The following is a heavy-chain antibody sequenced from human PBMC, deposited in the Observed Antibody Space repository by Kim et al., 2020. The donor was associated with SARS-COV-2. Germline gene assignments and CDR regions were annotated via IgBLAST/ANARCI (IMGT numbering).Heavy chain of an antibody. CDR1: GYTFTSYG. Sequence: ASVKVSCKASGYTFTSYGISWVRQAPGQGLEWMGWISAYNGNTNYAQKLQGRVTMTTDTSTSTAYMELRSLRSDDTAVYYCARGGNDYGDYEGFDYWGQGTLVTVSS. V-gene: IGHV1-18*01. CDR2: ISAYNGNT. J-gene: IGHJ4*02. CDR3: ARGGNDYGDYEGFDY. D-gene: IGHD4-17*01.